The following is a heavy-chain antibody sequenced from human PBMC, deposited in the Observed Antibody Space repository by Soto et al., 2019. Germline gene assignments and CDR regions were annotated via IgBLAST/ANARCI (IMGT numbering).Heavy chain of an antibody. Sequence: ASVKVSCKASGYTFTSYYIHWVRQAPGQGLEWMGIINPSGGSTSYAQKFQGRVTMTRDTSTSTVYMELSSMRSENTAVYYCARDTTAKGYGPNYYYYYYMDVWGKGTTVTVSS. CDR2: INPSGGST. CDR3: ARDTTAKGYGPNYYYYYYMDV. D-gene: IGHD5-12*01. CDR1: GYTFTSYY. J-gene: IGHJ6*03. V-gene: IGHV1-46*03.